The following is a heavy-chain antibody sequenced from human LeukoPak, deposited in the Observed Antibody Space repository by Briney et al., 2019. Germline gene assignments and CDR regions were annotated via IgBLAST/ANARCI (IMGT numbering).Heavy chain of an antibody. D-gene: IGHD2-15*01. CDR2: INSDGSST. J-gene: IGHJ6*02. Sequence: PAGSLRLSCAPSVLTLSSYWMHWVRQAPGKGLVWVSRINSDGSSTSYADSVKGRFTISRDNAKNTLYLQMNSLRAEDTAVYYCARGSIVVVYYYYGMDVWGQGTTVTVSS. CDR1: VLTLSSYW. CDR3: ARGSIVVVYYYYGMDV. V-gene: IGHV3-74*01.